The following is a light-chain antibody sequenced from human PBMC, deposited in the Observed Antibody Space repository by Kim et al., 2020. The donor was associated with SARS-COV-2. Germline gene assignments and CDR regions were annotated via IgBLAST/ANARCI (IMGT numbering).Light chain of an antibody. Sequence: SSELTQDPAVPVALGQTVRITCQGDSLRSYYATWYQQKPGQAPILVIYGKNNRPSGIPDRFSGSSSGNTASLTITGTQAGDEADYYCNSRYSNDNVVFGG. J-gene: IGLJ2*01. CDR1: SLRSYY. CDR2: GKN. V-gene: IGLV3-19*01. CDR3: NSRYSNDNVV.